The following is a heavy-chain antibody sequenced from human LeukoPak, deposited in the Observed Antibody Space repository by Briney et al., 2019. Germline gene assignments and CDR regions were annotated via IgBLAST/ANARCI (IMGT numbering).Heavy chain of an antibody. Sequence: GGSLRLSCAASGFTFSGYTMNWVRQAPGRGLEWVSAISSSSSYIYYADSVKGRFTISRDISKNEVYLQMNSLRPEDTAVYYCARDSYGDANFDSWGQGTLVTVSS. CDR3: ARDSYGDANFDS. J-gene: IGHJ4*02. CDR1: GFTFSGYT. V-gene: IGHV3-21*04. CDR2: ISSSSSYI. D-gene: IGHD4-17*01.